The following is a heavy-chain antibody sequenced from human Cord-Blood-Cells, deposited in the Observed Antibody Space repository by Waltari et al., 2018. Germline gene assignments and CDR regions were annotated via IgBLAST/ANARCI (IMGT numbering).Heavy chain of an antibody. Sequence: QVQLQESGPGLVKPSGTLSLTCAVSGGSISRSNWWRRVRQPPGKGLEWIGAIYHSGSTNYNPSLKSRVTISVDKSKNQFSLKLSSVTAADTAVYYCARVRGIAALTNDYWGQGTLVTVSS. CDR3: ARVRGIAALTNDY. J-gene: IGHJ4*02. V-gene: IGHV4-4*02. CDR2: IYHSGST. D-gene: IGHD6-13*01. CDR1: GGSISRSNW.